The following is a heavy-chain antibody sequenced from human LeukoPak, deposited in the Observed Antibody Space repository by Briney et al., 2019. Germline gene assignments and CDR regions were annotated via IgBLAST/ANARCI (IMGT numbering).Heavy chain of an antibody. D-gene: IGHD3-16*01. V-gene: IGHV3-23*01. CDR1: GLTFSSYA. CDR3: AKGRGGPPSALDI. Sequence: GGSLRLSCAASGLTFSSYAMNWVRQAPGRGLEWVSGISGSGGSTYYADSVKGRFTISRDNSKNTLYLQMNSLRSEDTAIYYCAKGRGGPPSALDIWGQGTMVTVSS. J-gene: IGHJ3*02. CDR2: ISGSGGST.